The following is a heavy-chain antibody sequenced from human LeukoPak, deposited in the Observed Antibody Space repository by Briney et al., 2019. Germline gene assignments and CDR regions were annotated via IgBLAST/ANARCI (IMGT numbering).Heavy chain of an antibody. D-gene: IGHD2-2*02. J-gene: IGHJ4*02. CDR2: IIPNLGTS. CDR1: GGTFNTYV. V-gene: IGHV1-69*10. CDR3: TRSIVVIPATIPYYFDY. Sequence: ASVKVSCKGSGGTFNTYVISWVRQAPGQGPEWMGGIIPNLGTSNYAQKFQGRVTVTADKSTSTAYMELSSLRSEDTAIYYCTRSIVVIPATIPYYFDYWGQGTLVTVSS.